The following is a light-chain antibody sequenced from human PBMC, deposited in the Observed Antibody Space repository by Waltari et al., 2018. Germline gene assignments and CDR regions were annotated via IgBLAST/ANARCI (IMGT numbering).Light chain of an antibody. Sequence: DIQMTQSPSSLSASVGDRVTIPCRASQSISSYLNWYQQKPGKAPNLLIYVASSLQSGVPSRFSGSGSGTDFTLTISSLQPEDFATYYCQQSYSTFWTFGQGTKVEIK. J-gene: IGKJ1*01. V-gene: IGKV1-39*01. CDR3: QQSYSTFWT. CDR2: VAS. CDR1: QSISSY.